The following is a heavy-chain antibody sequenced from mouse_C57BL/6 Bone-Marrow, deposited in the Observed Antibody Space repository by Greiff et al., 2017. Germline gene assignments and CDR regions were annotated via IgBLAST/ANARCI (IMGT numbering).Heavy chain of an antibody. CDR2: IDPETGGT. Sequence: VQLQQSGAELVRPGASVTLSCKASGYTFTDYEMHWVKQTPVHGLEWIGAIDPETGGTAYNQKFKGKAILTADKSSSTAYMELRSLTSEDSAVYYCTREGIYYGNYRFAYWGQGTLVTVSA. D-gene: IGHD2-1*01. V-gene: IGHV1-15*01. J-gene: IGHJ3*01. CDR1: GYTFTDYE. CDR3: TREGIYYGNYRFAY.